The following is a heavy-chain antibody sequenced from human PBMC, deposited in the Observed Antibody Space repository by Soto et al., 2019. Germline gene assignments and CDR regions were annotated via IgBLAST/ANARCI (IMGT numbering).Heavy chain of an antibody. CDR1: GGTCSSYA. V-gene: IGHV1-69*01. Sequence: SVTVSCKASGGTCSSYAISWVRQAPGQGLEWMGGIIPIFGTANYAQKFQGRVTITADESTSTAYMELSSLRSEDTAVYYCASLGSEGFYCSGGSCYSSSIAFDYWGQGTLVPVSS. J-gene: IGHJ4*02. CDR3: ASLGSEGFYCSGGSCYSSSIAFDY. D-gene: IGHD2-15*01. CDR2: IIPIFGTA.